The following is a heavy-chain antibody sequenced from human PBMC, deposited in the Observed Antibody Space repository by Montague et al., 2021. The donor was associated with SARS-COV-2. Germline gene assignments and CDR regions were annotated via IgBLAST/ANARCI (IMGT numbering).Heavy chain of an antibody. CDR2: LHHSGST. CDR3: ARGGGGFAFDY. V-gene: IGHV4-59*11. Sequence: SETLSLTCSVSGGSISGHYWSWIRQPPGKGLEFVGYLHHSGSTSYNFAHRSRVTISLVTSKNQFSLQLRSMTAADTAVYNCARGGGGFAFDYWGQGTMVTVSS. CDR1: GGSISGHY. J-gene: IGHJ4*02. D-gene: IGHD4-23*01.